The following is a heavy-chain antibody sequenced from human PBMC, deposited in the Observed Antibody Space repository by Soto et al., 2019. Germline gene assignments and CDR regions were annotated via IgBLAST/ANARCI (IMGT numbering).Heavy chain of an antibody. D-gene: IGHD3-3*01. CDR3: ARRRLLSNTNSVNWYFDL. J-gene: IGHJ2*01. CDR2: IIPIFGTA. V-gene: IGHV1-69*01. Sequence: QVQLVQSGAEVKKPGSTVKVSCKASGGTFSSYAISWVRQAPGQGLEWMGGIIPIFGTANYAQKFQGRVTITADESTSTAYMEPSSLRSEDTAVYYCARRRLLSNTNSVNWYFDLWGRGTLVTVSS. CDR1: GGTFSSYA.